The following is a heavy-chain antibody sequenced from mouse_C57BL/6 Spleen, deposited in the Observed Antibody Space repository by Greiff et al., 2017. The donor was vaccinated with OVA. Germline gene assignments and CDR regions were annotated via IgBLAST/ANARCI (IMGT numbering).Heavy chain of an antibody. CDR2: IDPEDGDT. V-gene: IGHV14-1*01. CDR1: GFNIKDYY. CDR3: TTGYCGSNPHFDD. Sequence: VQLQQSGAELVRPGASVKLSCTASGFNIKDYYMHWVKQRPEQGLEWIGRIDPEDGDTEYAPKFQGKATMTADTSSNTAYLQLSSLTSEDTAVYYCTTGYCGSNPHFDDWGQGTTLTVSS. J-gene: IGHJ2*01. D-gene: IGHD1-1*01.